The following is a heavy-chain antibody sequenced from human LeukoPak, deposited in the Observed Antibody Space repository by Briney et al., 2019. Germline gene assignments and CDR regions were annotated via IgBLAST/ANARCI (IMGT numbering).Heavy chain of an antibody. CDR1: GFSFGSYA. CDR2: ILSDGSSK. CDR3: AKGLGMVYAIHGSVFDY. V-gene: IGHV3-33*06. D-gene: IGHD2-8*01. J-gene: IGHJ4*02. Sequence: PGRSLRLSCAASGFSFGSYAMHWVRQAPGKGLEWVAIILSDGSSKYYADSVKGRFTISRDNSKNTLYLQMNSLRAEDTAVYYCAKGLGMVYAIHGSVFDYWGQGTLVTVSS.